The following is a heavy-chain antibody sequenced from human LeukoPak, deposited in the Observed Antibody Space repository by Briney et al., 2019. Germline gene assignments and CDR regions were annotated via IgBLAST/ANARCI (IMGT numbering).Heavy chain of an antibody. V-gene: IGHV4-34*01. J-gene: IGHJ4*02. D-gene: IGHD6-19*01. Sequence: SETLSLTCAVYGGSFSGYYWSWIRQPPGKGLEWIGEINHSGSTNYNPSLKSRVTISVDTSKNQFSLKLSSVTAADTAVYYCASTSRTAVGGAVQWGQGTLVTVSS. CDR3: ASTSRTAVGGAVQ. CDR2: INHSGST. CDR1: GGSFSGYY.